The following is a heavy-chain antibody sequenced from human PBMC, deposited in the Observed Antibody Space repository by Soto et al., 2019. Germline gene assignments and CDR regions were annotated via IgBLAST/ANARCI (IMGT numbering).Heavy chain of an antibody. J-gene: IGHJ6*02. V-gene: IGHV4-59*01. CDR3: ATFYHILTGYYGMDV. Sequence: QVQLQESGPGLVKPSETLSLTCTVSGGSISSYYWSWIRQSPGKGLEWIGYIYYSGNTYTNYNPSLKNRVTMSLDMSKNQFSMKLSSVTAADTAVYYCATFYHILTGYYGMDVWGQGTTVTVSS. CDR1: GGSISSYY. D-gene: IGHD3-9*01. CDR2: IYYSGNTYT.